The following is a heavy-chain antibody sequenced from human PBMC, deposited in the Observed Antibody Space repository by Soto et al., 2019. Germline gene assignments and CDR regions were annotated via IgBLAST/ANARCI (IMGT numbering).Heavy chain of an antibody. CDR1: GFTFPRHA. D-gene: IGHD5-12*01. J-gene: IGHJ4*02. Sequence: EVQLLESGGGLVQPGGSLRLSCAASGFTFPRHAMSWVRQAPGKGLEWVSGISGRGDATYYADSVEGRFTISRDISQNPLYLQMNSLRVEDTAMYYCTRELVTTIIGYWGLGTLVTVSS. V-gene: IGHV3-23*01. CDR3: TRELVTTIIGY. CDR2: ISGRGDAT.